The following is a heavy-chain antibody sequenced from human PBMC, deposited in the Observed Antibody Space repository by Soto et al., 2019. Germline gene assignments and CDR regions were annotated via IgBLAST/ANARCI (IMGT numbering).Heavy chain of an antibody. Sequence: PSETLSLTCTVSGGSISSYYWSWFRQSPGKRMEWIGYVHHSWGSSYNPSLQSRVTISLDTSKNQFSLKLSSVTAADTAVYYCARHDPVYYGSGSYYPRWFDPWGQGNLVTVSS. CDR1: GGSISSYY. J-gene: IGHJ5*02. CDR2: VHHSWGS. V-gene: IGHV4-59*08. D-gene: IGHD3-10*01. CDR3: ARHDPVYYGSGSYYPRWFDP.